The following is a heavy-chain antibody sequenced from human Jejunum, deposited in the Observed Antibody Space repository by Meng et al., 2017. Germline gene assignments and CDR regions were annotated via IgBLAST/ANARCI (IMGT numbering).Heavy chain of an antibody. CDR3: ARDNDGNSQFSQFDY. J-gene: IGHJ4*02. CDR2: IWYDGSKK. D-gene: IGHD2/OR15-2a*01. Sequence: QVQLGESGGGVVQPGGALRLSCAASGFIFRNYGMHWVRQAPGKGLEWVAVIWYDGSKKYYADSVKGRFTISRDYPKNTVFLQMNTLRAEDTAVYYCARDNDGNSQFSQFDYWGQGTLVTVSS. CDR1: GFIFRNYG. V-gene: IGHV3-33*01.